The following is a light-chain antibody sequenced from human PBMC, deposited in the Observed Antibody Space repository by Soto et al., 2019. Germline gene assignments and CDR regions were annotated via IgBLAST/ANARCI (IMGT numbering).Light chain of an antibody. CDR3: QTWGTGFQF. Sequence: QLVLTQSPSASASLGASVKLTCTLSSGHSSYAIAWHQQQPEKGPRYLMKVNSDGSHIKGDGIPDRFSGSSSGAERYLTISSLQSEDEADYYCQTWGTGFQFFGGGTKLTVL. CDR2: VNSDGSH. V-gene: IGLV4-69*01. CDR1: SGHSSYA. J-gene: IGLJ2*01.